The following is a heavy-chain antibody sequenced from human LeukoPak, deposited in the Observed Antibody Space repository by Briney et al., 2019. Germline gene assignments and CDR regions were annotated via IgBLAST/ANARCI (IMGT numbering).Heavy chain of an antibody. V-gene: IGHV4-34*01. J-gene: IGHJ6*04. D-gene: IGHD5-18*01. CDR3: ARLPPGGYSYGYPYYYYGMDV. CDR2: INHSGSI. CDR1: GGSFSGYY. Sequence: SETLSLTCAVYGGSFSGYYWSWIRQPPGKGLEWIGEINHSGSINYNPSLKSRVTISVDTSKNQFSLKLSSVTAADTAVYYCARLPPGGYSYGYPYYYYGMDVWGKGTTVTVSS.